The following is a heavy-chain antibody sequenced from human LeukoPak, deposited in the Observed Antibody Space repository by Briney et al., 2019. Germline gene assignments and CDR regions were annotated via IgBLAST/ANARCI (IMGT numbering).Heavy chain of an antibody. CDR2: IYYSGSA. Sequence: KPSQTLSLTCTVSGGSISSGGYYWSWIRQHPGKGLEWIGYIYYSGSAYSNPSLKSRISISVDTSKNHFSLNLSSVTAADTAVYYCARARAGCDSSGYHDAFDIWGQGTMVSVSS. J-gene: IGHJ3*02. CDR3: ARARAGCDSSGYHDAFDI. CDR1: GGSISSGGYY. V-gene: IGHV4-31*03. D-gene: IGHD3-22*01.